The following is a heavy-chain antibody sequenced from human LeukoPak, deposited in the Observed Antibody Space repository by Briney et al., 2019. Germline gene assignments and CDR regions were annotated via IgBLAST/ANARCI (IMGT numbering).Heavy chain of an antibody. CDR2: ISDTGGRT. CDR1: GITLSNYG. CDR3: AREITMIVVADDAFDI. V-gene: IGHV3-23*01. D-gene: IGHD3-22*01. Sequence: GGSLRLSCAVSGITLSNYGMTWVRQAPGKGLEWVAGISDTGGRTNYADSVKGRFTISRDNSKNTLYLQMNSLRAEDTAVYYCAREITMIVVADDAFDIWGQGTMVTVSS. J-gene: IGHJ3*02.